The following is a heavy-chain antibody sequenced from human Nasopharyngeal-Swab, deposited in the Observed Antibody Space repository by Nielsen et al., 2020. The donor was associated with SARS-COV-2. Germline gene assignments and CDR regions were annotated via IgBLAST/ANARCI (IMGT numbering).Heavy chain of an antibody. CDR2: ISGDGGST. Sequence: GESLKISCAASGFTFDDYAMHWVRQAPGKGLEWVSLISGDGGSTYYADSVKGRLTISRDNSKNSLYLQMNSLRTEDTALYYCARALHQYNWNYFYYWGQGTLVTVSS. J-gene: IGHJ4*02. D-gene: IGHD1-20*01. CDR3: ARALHQYNWNYFYY. V-gene: IGHV3-43*02. CDR1: GFTFDDYA.